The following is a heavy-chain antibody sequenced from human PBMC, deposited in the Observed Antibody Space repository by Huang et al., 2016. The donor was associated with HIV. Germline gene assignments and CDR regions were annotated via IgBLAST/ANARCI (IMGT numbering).Heavy chain of an antibody. CDR2: IRPNSGDT. CDR1: GYTFTGYY. CDR3: ARGSASVGFPSFDY. V-gene: IGHV1-2*02. D-gene: IGHD1-26*01. J-gene: IGHJ4*02. Sequence: QVQLVQSGAEVKKPGASVKVSCKASGYTFTGYYMHWVRQAPGQGLQWMGLIRPNSGDTYYVQEVQGRVTMTLDTSVSTAYMELTSLRSDDTAVYYCARGSASVGFPSFDYWGQGTLATVSS.